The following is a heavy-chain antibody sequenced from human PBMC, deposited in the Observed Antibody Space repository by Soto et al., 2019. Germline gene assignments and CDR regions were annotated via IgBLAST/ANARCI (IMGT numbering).Heavy chain of an antibody. CDR1: GFTFDDYT. D-gene: IGHD2-21*02. CDR2: ISWDGGST. CDR3: AATYCGGDCWDDFDS. Sequence: GGSLRLSCAASGFTFDDYTMHWVRQAPGKGLEWVSLISWDGGSTYYADSVKGRFTISRDNSKNSLYLQMNSLRTEDTALYYCAATYCGGDCWDDFDSWGQGTMVTVSS. J-gene: IGHJ3*02. V-gene: IGHV3-43*01.